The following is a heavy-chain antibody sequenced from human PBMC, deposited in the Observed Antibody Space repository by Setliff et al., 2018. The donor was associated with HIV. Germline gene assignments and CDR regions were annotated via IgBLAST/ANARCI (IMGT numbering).Heavy chain of an antibody. J-gene: IGHJ3*02. CDR3: ARSRSTRDAFDT. CDR2: ISGSGDST. CDR1: GFTFSSYA. V-gene: IGHV3-23*01. Sequence: GGSLRLSCAASGFTFSSYAITWVRQAPGKGLEWVSAISGSGDSTFYADSVQGRFTISRDNSKNTLYLQMNSLRAEDTAVYYCARSRSTRDAFDTWGRGTMVTVSS. D-gene: IGHD2-2*01.